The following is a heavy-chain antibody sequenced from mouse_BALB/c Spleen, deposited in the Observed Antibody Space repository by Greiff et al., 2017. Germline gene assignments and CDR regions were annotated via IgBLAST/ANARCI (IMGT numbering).Heavy chain of an antibody. V-gene: IGHV2-9*02. D-gene: IGHD2-4*01. CDR1: GFSLTSYG. J-gene: IGHJ3*01. CDR2: IWAGGST. Sequence: VMLVESGPGLVAPSQSLSITCTVSGFSLTSYGVPWVRQPPGKGLEWLGVIWAGGSTNYNSALMSRLSISKDNSKSQVFLKMNSLQTDDTAMYYCAREKATMITTGAWFAYWGQGTLVTVSA. CDR3: AREKATMITTGAWFAY.